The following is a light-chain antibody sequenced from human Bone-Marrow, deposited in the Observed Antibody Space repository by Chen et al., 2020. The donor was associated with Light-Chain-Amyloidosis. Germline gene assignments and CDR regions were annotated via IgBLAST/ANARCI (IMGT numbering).Light chain of an antibody. CDR3: QQRSTLT. V-gene: IGKV3-11*01. CDR1: QSVSSY. CDR2: DAS. Sequence: EFVLTQSPATLSLSPGERATLSCRASQSVSSYLAWYQQKPGQAPRLLIYDASNRATGIPARFSGRGSGTDFTLTISSLEPEDFAVYYCQQRSTLTFGGGTKVEIK. J-gene: IGKJ4*01.